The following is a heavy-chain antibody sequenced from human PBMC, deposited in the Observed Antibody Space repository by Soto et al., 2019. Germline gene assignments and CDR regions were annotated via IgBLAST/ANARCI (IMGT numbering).Heavy chain of an antibody. Sequence: ASVKVSCNASGYTFTHYYIHWVRQAPGQGLEWMGIINPNGGSTTYAQKFRAGFTMTRDTSTSTVYMELSSLRSGDSAVYYCASSVNSAMALDYWGQGTLLTVSS. D-gene: IGHD5-18*01. J-gene: IGHJ4*02. CDR3: ASSVNSAMALDY. V-gene: IGHV1-46*01. CDR1: GYTFTHYY. CDR2: INPNGGST.